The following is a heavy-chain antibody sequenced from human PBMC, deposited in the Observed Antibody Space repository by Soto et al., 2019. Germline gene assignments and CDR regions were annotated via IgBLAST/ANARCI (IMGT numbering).Heavy chain of an antibody. V-gene: IGHV1-69*01. CDR2: FVPLFGTT. Sequence: QLVQSGSEVKKPGSSVKVSCQASGGTFSGYVVTWVRQAPGQGLEWMGEFVPLFGTTNYAQRFSGRITITAEESTSTAYMQLRSLRSDDTAVYYCATHGRGVSSPAYFDNWGQGTLVTVSS. J-gene: IGHJ4*02. CDR3: ATHGRGVSSPAYFDN. D-gene: IGHD3-16*01. CDR1: GGTFSGYV.